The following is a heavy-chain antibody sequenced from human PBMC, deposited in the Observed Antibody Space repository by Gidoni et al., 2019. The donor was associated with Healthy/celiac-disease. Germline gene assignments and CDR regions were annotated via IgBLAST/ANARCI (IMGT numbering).Heavy chain of an antibody. CDR1: GFTFSSYS. V-gene: IGHV3-21*01. CDR3: ARGSAAAGIDY. J-gene: IGHJ4*02. D-gene: IGHD6-13*01. CDR2: IRSSSSYI. Sequence: EVQLVESGGGLVKPGGSLRLSCAASGFTFSSYSMNWVRQAPGKGLGGGSSIRSSSSYIDYADSVKGRFTISRDNAKNSLYLQMNSLRAEDTAVYDCARGSAAAGIDYWGQGTLVTVSS.